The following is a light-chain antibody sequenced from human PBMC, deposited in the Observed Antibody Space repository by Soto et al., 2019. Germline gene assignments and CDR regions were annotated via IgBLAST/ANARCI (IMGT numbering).Light chain of an antibody. J-gene: IGKJ1*01. CDR2: WAS. CDR3: QQYYSTPRT. V-gene: IGKV4-1*01. Sequence: DIVMTQSPDSLVVSLGERATINCKSSQSVLYSSNNKNYLAWYQQKPEQPPKLLIYWASTRESGVPDRFSGSGSGTDFTLTISSLQAEDVAVYYCQQYYSTPRTFGQGTKVEIK. CDR1: QSVLYSSNNKNY.